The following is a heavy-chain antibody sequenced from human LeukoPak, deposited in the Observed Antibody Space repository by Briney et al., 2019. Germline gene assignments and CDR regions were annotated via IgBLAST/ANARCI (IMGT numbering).Heavy chain of an antibody. Sequence: GGSLRLSCAASGFTFSSYSMNWVRQAPGKGLEWVSSISSSSSYIYYADSVKGRFTISRDNAKNSLYLQMNSLRAEDTAVYYCARGYSSGWDANNNWFDPWGQGTLVTVSS. CDR2: ISSSSSYI. D-gene: IGHD6-19*01. J-gene: IGHJ5*02. CDR3: ARGYSSGWDANNNWFDP. CDR1: GFTFSSYS. V-gene: IGHV3-21*01.